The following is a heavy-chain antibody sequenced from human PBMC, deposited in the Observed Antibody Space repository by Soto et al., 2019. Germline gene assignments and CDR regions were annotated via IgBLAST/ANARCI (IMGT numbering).Heavy chain of an antibody. Sequence: QVQLQESGPGLVKPSETLSLTCTVSGVSISNYYWTWIRQPPGKGLEWIGYIYYSGSTNYNPSLSSRVTISVDTSKNQFSLKLSSVTAADTAVYYCARIKSDSNGCYEVDCWGQGTLVTVSS. V-gene: IGHV4-59*01. CDR2: IYYSGST. D-gene: IGHD6-19*01. CDR1: GVSISNYY. J-gene: IGHJ4*02. CDR3: ARIKSDSNGCYEVDC.